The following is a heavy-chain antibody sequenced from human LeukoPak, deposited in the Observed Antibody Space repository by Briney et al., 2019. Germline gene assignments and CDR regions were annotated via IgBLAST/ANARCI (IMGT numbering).Heavy chain of an antibody. J-gene: IGHJ4*02. CDR3: ARDTKN. CDR1: GGSISSYY. Sequence: HSSETLSLTCTVSGGSISSYYWSWIRQPPGKGLEWVSAISGSGGSTYYADSVKGRFTISRDNSKNTLYLQMSSLRAEDTAVYYCARDTKNWGQGTLVTVSS. D-gene: IGHD1-1*01. CDR2: ISGSGGST. V-gene: IGHV3-23*01.